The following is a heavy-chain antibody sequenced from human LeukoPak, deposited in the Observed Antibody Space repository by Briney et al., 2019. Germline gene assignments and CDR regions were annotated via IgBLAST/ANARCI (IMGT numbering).Heavy chain of an antibody. Sequence: GGSLRLSCAGSGFALKSYSLTWVRQAPGKGLEWVSSISSTSAYIHYADSVKGRFTISRDNVDNVVYLEMNSLGAEDTAVYYCARANGDYYYYGMDVWGQGTTVTVSS. V-gene: IGHV3-21*01. D-gene: IGHD4-17*01. J-gene: IGHJ6*02. CDR2: ISSTSAYI. CDR1: GFALKSYS. CDR3: ARANGDYYYYGMDV.